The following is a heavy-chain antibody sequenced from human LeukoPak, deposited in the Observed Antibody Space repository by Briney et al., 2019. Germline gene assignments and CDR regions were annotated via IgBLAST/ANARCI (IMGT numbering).Heavy chain of an antibody. V-gene: IGHV4-34*01. CDR2: SNHSGST. CDR3: ARDPYSSDGA. J-gene: IGHJ5*02. CDR1: GGSFSGYY. D-gene: IGHD6-19*01. Sequence: SETLSLTCAVYGGSFSGYYWSWIRQPPGKGLEWIGESNHSGSTNYNPSLKSRVTISVDKSKNQFSLKLSSVTAADTAVYYCARDPYSSDGAWGQGTLVTVSP.